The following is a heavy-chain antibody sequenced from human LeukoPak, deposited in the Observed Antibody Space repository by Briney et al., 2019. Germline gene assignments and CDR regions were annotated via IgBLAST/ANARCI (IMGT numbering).Heavy chain of an antibody. Sequence: GRSLRLSCAASGFTSSSYGMHWVRQAPGKGLEWVAVIWYDGSNKYYADSVKGRFTISRDNSKNTLYLQMNSLRAEDTAVYYCARGAMVRGVKNLDYWGQGTLVTVSS. CDR2: IWYDGSNK. D-gene: IGHD3-10*01. V-gene: IGHV3-33*01. J-gene: IGHJ4*02. CDR3: ARGAMVRGVKNLDY. CDR1: GFTSSSYG.